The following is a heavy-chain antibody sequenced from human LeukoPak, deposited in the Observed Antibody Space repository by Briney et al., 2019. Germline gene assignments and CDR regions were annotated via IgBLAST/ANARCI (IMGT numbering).Heavy chain of an antibody. J-gene: IGHJ4*02. CDR1: GDSIATYY. D-gene: IGHD6-19*01. CDR2: IFYTGST. CDR3: ARRTTYAAGYDSGYYDY. V-gene: IGHV4-59*01. Sequence: SETLSLTCTVSGDSIATYYWSWIRQSPGMRLEWIGYIFYTGSTNYNPSLKSRVTISIDTSKNQFSLSLTSVIAADTAVYYCARRTTYAAGYDSGYYDYWGQGTLVTVSS.